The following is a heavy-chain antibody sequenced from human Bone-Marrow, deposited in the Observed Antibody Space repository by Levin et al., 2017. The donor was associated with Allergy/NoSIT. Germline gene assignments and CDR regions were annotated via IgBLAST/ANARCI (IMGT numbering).Heavy chain of an antibody. V-gene: IGHV1-46*01. CDR2: INPSGGST. D-gene: IGHD3-3*01. CDR3: AREAEKLVTNFAVVIGDNWFDS. Sequence: ASVKVSCKASGYNFTSHYMHWVRQAPGQGLEWMGIINPSGGSTSYAENFQGRMTMTRDTSTSTVYMELGRLKSEDTAVYYCAREAEKLVTNFAVVIGDNWFDSWGQGTLVTVSS. J-gene: IGHJ5*01. CDR1: GYNFTSHY.